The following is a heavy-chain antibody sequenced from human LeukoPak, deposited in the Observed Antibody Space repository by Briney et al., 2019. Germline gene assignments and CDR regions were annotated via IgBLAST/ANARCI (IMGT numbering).Heavy chain of an antibody. CDR2: IYYSGST. Sequence: SETLSLTCTVSGDSISSSSYYWGWIRQPPGKGLEWIGSIYYSGSTYYNPSLKSRVTISVDTSKNQFSLKLSSVTAADTAVYYCATRRDIVVVVAADDAFDIWGQGTMVTVSS. V-gene: IGHV4-39*07. CDR1: GDSISSSSYY. J-gene: IGHJ3*02. CDR3: ATRRDIVVVVAADDAFDI. D-gene: IGHD2-15*01.